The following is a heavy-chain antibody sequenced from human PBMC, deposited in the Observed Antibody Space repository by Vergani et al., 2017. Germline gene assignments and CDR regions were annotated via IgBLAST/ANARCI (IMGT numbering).Heavy chain of an antibody. CDR2: INHSGST. Sequence: QVQLQQWGAGLLKPSETLSLTCAVYGGSFSGYYWSWIRQPPGKGLEWIGEINHSGSTNYNPSLKSRVTISVDTSKNQFSLKLSSVTAADTAVYYCARRRIAARPQYYYYYGMDVWGQGTTVTVSS. J-gene: IGHJ6*02. V-gene: IGHV4-34*01. CDR3: ARRRIAARPQYYYYYGMDV. CDR1: GGSFSGYY. D-gene: IGHD6-6*01.